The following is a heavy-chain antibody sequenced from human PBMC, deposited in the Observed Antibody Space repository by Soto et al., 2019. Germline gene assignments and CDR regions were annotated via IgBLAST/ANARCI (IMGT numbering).Heavy chain of an antibody. CDR1: GGSISSGDYY. V-gene: IGHV4-30-4*01. Sequence: PSETLSLTCTVSGGSISSGDYYWSWIRQPPGKGLEWIGYIYYSGSTYYNPSLKSRVTISVDTSKNQFSLKLSSVTAADTAVYYCARVYRETLNYYYSYGMDVWGQGTTVTVSS. CDR3: ARVYRETLNYYYSYGMDV. J-gene: IGHJ6*02. CDR2: IYYSGST.